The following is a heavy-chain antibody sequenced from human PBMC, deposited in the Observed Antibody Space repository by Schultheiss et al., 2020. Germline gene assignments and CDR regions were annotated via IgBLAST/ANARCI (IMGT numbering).Heavy chain of an antibody. Sequence: GSLRLSCTVTGGSISSYYWSWIRQPAGKGLEWIGRIYTSGSTNYDPSLKSRVTMSVDTSKNQFSLKLSSVTAADTAVYFCARHYYSSGSPDYWGQGTLVTVSS. D-gene: IGHD3-10*01. CDR3: ARHYYSSGSPDY. CDR2: IYTSGST. J-gene: IGHJ4*02. CDR1: GGSISSYY. V-gene: IGHV4-4*07.